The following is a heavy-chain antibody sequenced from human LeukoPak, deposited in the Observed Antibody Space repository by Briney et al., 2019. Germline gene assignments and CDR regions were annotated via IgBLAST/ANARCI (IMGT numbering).Heavy chain of an antibody. CDR2: IYYSGST. V-gene: IGHV4-59*01. CDR3: ARAEVRARGWFDP. Sequence: PSETLSLTCAVYGGSFSGYYWSWIRQPPGKGLEWIGYIYYSGSTNYNPSLKSRVTISVDTSKNQFSLKLSSVTAADTAVYYCARAEVRARGWFDPWGQGTLVTVSS. D-gene: IGHD3-10*01. CDR1: GGSFSGYY. J-gene: IGHJ5*02.